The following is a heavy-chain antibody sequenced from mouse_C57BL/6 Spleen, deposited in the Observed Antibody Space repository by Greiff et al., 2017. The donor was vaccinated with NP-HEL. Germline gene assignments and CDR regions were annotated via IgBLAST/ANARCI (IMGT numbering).Heavy chain of an antibody. V-gene: IGHV1-69*01. CDR1: GYTFTSYW. CDR2: IDPSDSYT. Sequence: VQLQQPGAELVMPGASVKLSCKASGYTFTSYWMHWVKQRPGQGLEWIGEIDPSDSYTNYNQKFKGKSTLTVDKSSSTAYMQLSSLTSEDSAVYYCARVGDSSGPFDYWGQGTTLTVSS. D-gene: IGHD3-2*02. J-gene: IGHJ2*01. CDR3: ARVGDSSGPFDY.